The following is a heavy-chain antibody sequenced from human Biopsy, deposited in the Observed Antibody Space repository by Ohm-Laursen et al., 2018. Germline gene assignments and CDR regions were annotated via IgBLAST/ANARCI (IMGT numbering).Heavy chain of an antibody. CDR1: GDSITSYF. D-gene: IGHD2-15*01. Sequence: SDTLSLTCTVSGDSITSYFWSWIRQPPGKRLECIGNIHHSGSTNYNPSLKSRLTISVDTSKNQFSLKLSSVTAADTAVYYCARMDCSGGSCHYYSYGMDVWGQGTTVTVSS. CDR2: IHHSGST. CDR3: ARMDCSGGSCHYYSYGMDV. V-gene: IGHV4-4*09. J-gene: IGHJ6*02.